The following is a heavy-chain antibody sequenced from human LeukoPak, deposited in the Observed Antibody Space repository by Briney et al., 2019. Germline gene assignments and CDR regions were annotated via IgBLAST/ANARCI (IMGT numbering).Heavy chain of an antibody. Sequence: GGSLRLTCAASGFTFSKYYMHWVRQAPGKGPVWISYINGDGSHTTYADSVKGRFTISRDNAINTVYLQMNSLRDEDTAIYYCVNMVSDSGVEGKWGQGTLVTVSS. J-gene: IGHJ4*02. CDR2: INGDGSHT. D-gene: IGHD3-10*01. CDR3: VNMVSDSGVEGK. V-gene: IGHV3-74*01. CDR1: GFTFSKYY.